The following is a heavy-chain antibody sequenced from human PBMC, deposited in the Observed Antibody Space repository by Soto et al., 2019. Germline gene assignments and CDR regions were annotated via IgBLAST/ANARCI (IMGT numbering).Heavy chain of an antibody. CDR3: ARGLTSEWFDP. CDR1: GYTFTSYD. V-gene: IGHV1-8*01. Sequence: ASVKVSCKASGYTFTSYDINWVRQATGHGLEWMGWLNPNTGNTGYAPKFQGRVTMTRNTSINTVYMELSSLRSEDTAVYYCARGLTSEWFDPWVQGTLVTVSS. D-gene: IGHD4-17*01. CDR2: LNPNTGNT. J-gene: IGHJ5*02.